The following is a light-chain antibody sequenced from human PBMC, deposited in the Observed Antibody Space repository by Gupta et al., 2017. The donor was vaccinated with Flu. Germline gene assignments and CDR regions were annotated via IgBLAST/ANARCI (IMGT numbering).Light chain of an antibody. CDR2: DAS. Sequence: DIQLTQSPSSLSASVGDRVTITFQASQDISNYLNWYQQKPGKAPKLLIYDASNLETGVLSRFSGSGSGTDDTFIISSLQPEDIAAYYCQQYDNSPPITFGQGTRLEIK. V-gene: IGKV1-33*01. J-gene: IGKJ5*01. CDR1: QDISNY. CDR3: QQYDNSPPIT.